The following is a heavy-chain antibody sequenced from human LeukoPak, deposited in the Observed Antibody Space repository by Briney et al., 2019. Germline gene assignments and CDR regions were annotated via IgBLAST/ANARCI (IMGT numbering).Heavy chain of an antibody. Sequence: PGGSLRLSCAASGFTFSSYAMHWVRQAPGKGLEWVAVISYDGSNKYYADSVKGRFTISRDNSKNTLYLQMNSLRAEDTAVYYCARDPIYIVVVPAASYFDYWGQGTLITVSS. V-gene: IGHV3-30-3*01. J-gene: IGHJ4*02. D-gene: IGHD2-2*01. CDR3: ARDPIYIVVVPAASYFDY. CDR1: GFTFSSYA. CDR2: ISYDGSNK.